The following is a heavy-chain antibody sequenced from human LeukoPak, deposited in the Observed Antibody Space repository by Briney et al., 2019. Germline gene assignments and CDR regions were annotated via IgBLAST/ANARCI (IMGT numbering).Heavy chain of an antibody. J-gene: IGHJ6*03. V-gene: IGHV3-30*03. CDR2: ISHDGDYA. D-gene: IGHD2-2*01. Sequence: GGSLRLSRAASGYTFSSYDVHWVRQAPGKGLEWVAMISHDGDYAEYADSVKGRFTISRDNSKKTMHVEMRSLRAEDTAVYYCWVGFCSFSTCYEWRYGYYQFDVWGKGTTVIVSS. CDR3: WVGFCSFSTCYEWRYGYYQFDV. CDR1: GYTFSSYD.